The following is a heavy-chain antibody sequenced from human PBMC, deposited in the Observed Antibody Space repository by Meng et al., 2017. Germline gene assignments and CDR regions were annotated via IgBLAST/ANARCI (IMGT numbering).Heavy chain of an antibody. CDR2: IIPIFGTA. V-gene: IGHV1-69*01. Sequence: QGQLVQSWCGGRKPGSWVKVSCKASGGTFSSYAISWVRQAPGQGLEWMGGIIPIFGTANYAQKFQGRVTITADESTSTAYMELSSLRSEDTAVYYCARDGPSATLIYYWGQGTLVTVSS. CDR3: ARDGPSATLIYY. CDR1: GGTFSSYA. D-gene: IGHD1-26*01. J-gene: IGHJ4*02.